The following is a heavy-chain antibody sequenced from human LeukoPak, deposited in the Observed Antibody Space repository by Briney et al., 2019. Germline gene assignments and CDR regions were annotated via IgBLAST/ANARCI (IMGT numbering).Heavy chain of an antibody. Sequence: SQTLSLTCTVSGGSISSGGNNWSWIRQHPGKGLEWIGYIHYSGGTNYNPSLKSRVTMSVDTSKNQFSLKLSSVTAADTAVYYRARHEPKGDHQNAFDMWGQGTKVTVSS. V-gene: IGHV4-31*03. CDR1: GGSISSGGNN. CDR2: IHYSGGT. J-gene: IGHJ3*02. CDR3: ARHEPKGDHQNAFDM. D-gene: IGHD2-21*02.